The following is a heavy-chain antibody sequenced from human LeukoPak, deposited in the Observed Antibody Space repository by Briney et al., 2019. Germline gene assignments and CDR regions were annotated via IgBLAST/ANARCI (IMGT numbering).Heavy chain of an antibody. Sequence: SVKVSCKASGYTFTSYYMHWVRQAPGQGLEWMGGIIPIFGTANYAQKFQGRVTITADKSTSTAYMELSSLRSEDTAVYYCARSPPPVVPAAIPNWFDPWGQGTLVTVSS. CDR3: ARSPPPVVPAAIPNWFDP. V-gene: IGHV1-69*06. J-gene: IGHJ5*02. D-gene: IGHD2-2*01. CDR2: IIPIFGTA. CDR1: GYTFTSYY.